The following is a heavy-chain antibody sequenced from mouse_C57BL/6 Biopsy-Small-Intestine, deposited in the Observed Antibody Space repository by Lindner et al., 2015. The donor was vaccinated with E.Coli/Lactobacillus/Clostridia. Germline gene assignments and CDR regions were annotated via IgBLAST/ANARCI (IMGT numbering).Heavy chain of an antibody. Sequence: VQLQESGAELARPGASVKLSCKASGYTFTSYGISWVKQGTGQGLEWIGEIYPRSGNTYYNEKFKGKATLTADKSSSTAYMELRSLTSEDSAVYFCARRLPYYFDYWGQGTTLTVSS. CDR1: GYTFTSYG. CDR2: IYPRSGNT. CDR3: ARRLPYYFDY. D-gene: IGHD2-2*01. J-gene: IGHJ2*01. V-gene: IGHV1-81*01.